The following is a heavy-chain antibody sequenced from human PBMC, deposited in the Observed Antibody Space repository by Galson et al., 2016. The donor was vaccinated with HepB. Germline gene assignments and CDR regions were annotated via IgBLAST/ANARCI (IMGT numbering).Heavy chain of an antibody. CDR2: IIPMFDTA. V-gene: IGHV1-69*06. Sequence: SVKVSCKVSGGSFSNYRLTWVRQAPGQGLEWMGGIIPMFDTADYAQKFQGRVTITADKSTSTHYLELRSLTSDDTAVYYCARVKEIVGATPLSYYFDYWGQGTLVTVSS. J-gene: IGHJ4*02. CDR1: GGSFSNYR. CDR3: ARVKEIVGATPLSYYFDY. D-gene: IGHD1-26*01.